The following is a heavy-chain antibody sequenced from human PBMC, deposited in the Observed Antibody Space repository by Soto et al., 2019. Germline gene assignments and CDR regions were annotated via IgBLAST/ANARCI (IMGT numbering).Heavy chain of an antibody. CDR1: GFTCISYW. D-gene: IGHD3-10*01. CDR2: INSDGSST. V-gene: IGHV3-74*01. Sequence: GGSLRLSSTASGFTCISYWMHWVRQAPGKGLVWVSRINSDGSSTSYADSVKGRFTISRDNAKNTLYLQMNSLRAEDTAVYYCARDPWYYGSGSYSNWFDPWGQGTLVTVSS. CDR3: ARDPWYYGSGSYSNWFDP. J-gene: IGHJ5*02.